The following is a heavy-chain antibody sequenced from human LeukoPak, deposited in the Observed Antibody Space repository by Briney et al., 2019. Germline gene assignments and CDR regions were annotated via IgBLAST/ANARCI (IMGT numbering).Heavy chain of an antibody. J-gene: IGHJ6*03. CDR2: IWSDGINK. CDR1: GFTFSNYG. V-gene: IGHV3-30*02. D-gene: IGHD4-23*01. CDR3: AKQLRVYYYMDV. Sequence: AGGSLRLSCAASGFTFSNYGMHWVRQAPGKGLEWVAFIWSDGINKYHADSVKGRFTISRDNSKNTLYLQMNSLRAVDTAVYYCAKQLRVYYYMDVWGKGTTVTVSS.